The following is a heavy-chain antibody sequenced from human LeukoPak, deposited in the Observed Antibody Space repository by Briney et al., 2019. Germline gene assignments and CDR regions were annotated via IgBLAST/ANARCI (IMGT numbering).Heavy chain of an antibody. CDR3: ASGLGYCSGGSCPAEYFQH. J-gene: IGHJ1*01. V-gene: IGHV5-51*01. CDR2: IYPGDSDT. Sequence: GESLKISCKGSGYSFTSYWIGWVRQMPGKGLEWMGIIYPGDSDTRYSPSFQGQVTISADKSISTAYLQWSSLKASDTAMYYCASGLGYCSGGSCPAEYFQHWARAPWSPSPQ. CDR1: GYSFTSYW. D-gene: IGHD2-15*01.